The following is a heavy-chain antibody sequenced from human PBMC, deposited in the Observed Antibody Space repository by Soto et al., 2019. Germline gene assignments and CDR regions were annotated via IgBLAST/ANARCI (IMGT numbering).Heavy chain of an antibody. D-gene: IGHD2-21*01. CDR2: IDWNDDK. Sequence: SGPTLVNPTQTLTLTCTISGFSLSTDGMCVSWIRQPPGKALEWLARIDWNDDKYYSTSPKTRLTISNDTSKNQAVLTMTKLDPADTATYYCARVWWFGEKEYFQNWGQGTLVTVSS. CDR3: ARVWWFGEKEYFQN. J-gene: IGHJ1*01. V-gene: IGHV2-70*11. CDR1: GFSLSTDGMC.